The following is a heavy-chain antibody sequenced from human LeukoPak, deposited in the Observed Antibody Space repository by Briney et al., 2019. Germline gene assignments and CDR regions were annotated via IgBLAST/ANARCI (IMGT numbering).Heavy chain of an antibody. V-gene: IGHV1-2*02. Sequence: ASVKVSCKASGYTFIGYYIHWVRQAPGQGLEWMGWINPNSGGTNYEEKFQGRVTMTRDTSISTAYMELSRLRSDDTAVYYCASDASPFDYWGQGTLSPSPQ. CDR3: ASDASPFDY. J-gene: IGHJ4*02. CDR2: INPNSGGT. CDR1: GYTFIGYY.